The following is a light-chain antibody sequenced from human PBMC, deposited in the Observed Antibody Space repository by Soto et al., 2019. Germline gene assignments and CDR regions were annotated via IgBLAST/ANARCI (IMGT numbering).Light chain of an antibody. J-gene: IGKJ2*01. CDR1: QSINPY. CDR3: QQSYNSPYT. CDR2: AAP. Sequence: DIQMTQSPSSLSASLGDRVTITCRASQSINPYLNWYQQEEGQAPKLLIYAAPSLQSGVPSRFSGSGSGTEFTLTISRLQPGDFATYYCQQSYNSPYTFGLGTKWEIK. V-gene: IGKV1-39*01.